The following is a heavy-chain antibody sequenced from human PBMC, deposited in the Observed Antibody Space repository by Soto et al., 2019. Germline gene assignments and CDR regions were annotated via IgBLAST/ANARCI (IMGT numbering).Heavy chain of an antibody. CDR2: IFYSGST. D-gene: IGHD3-9*01. J-gene: IGHJ4*02. CDR3: ASHYDILTGYYRSAY. V-gene: IGHV4-39*07. CDR1: GGSISSSRSY. Sequence: TLSLTCNVSGGSISSSRSYWAWIRQPPGKGLEWIANIFYSGSTYYNPSLASRVTISVDMSKNQFSLKLNSLTAADTAVYYCASHYDILTGYYRSAYWGQGTLVTVSS.